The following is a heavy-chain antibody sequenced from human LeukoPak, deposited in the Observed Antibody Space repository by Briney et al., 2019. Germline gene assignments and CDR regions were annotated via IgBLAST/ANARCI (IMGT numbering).Heavy chain of an antibody. V-gene: IGHV4-30-2*01. CDR3: ARAILRYFAYDASDI. CDR1: GGSVSSGSYY. J-gene: IGHJ3*02. Sequence: SQTLSLTCTVSGGSVSSGSYYWSWIRQPPGKGLEWIGYIYHSGSTYYNPSLKSRVTISVDRSKNQFSLKLSSVTAADTAVYYCARAILRYFAYDASDIWGQGTMVTVSS. D-gene: IGHD3-9*01. CDR2: IYHSGST.